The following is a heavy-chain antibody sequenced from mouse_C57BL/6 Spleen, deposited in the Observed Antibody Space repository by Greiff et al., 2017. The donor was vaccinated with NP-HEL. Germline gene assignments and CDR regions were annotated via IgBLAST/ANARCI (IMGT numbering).Heavy chain of an antibody. J-gene: IGHJ2*01. D-gene: IGHD3-2*02. V-gene: IGHV1-47*01. CDR1: GYTFTTYP. CDR2: FHPYNDDT. CDR3: AREDSSGYGFDY. Sequence: QVHVKQSGAELVKPGASVKMSCKASGYTFTTYPIEWMKQNHGKSLEWIGNFHPYNDDTKYNEKFKGKATLTVEKSSSTVYLELSRLTSDDSAVYYCAREDSSGYGFDYWGQGTTLTVSS.